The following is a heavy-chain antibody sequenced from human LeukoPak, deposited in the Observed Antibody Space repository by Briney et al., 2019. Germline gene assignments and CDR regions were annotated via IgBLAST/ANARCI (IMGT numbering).Heavy chain of an antibody. V-gene: IGHV4-4*07. CDR1: GGSISSYY. D-gene: IGHD4-17*01. Sequence: PSETLSLTCTVSGGSISSYYWSWIRQPAGKGLEWIGRIYTSGSTNYNPSLKSRVTMSVDTSKNQFSLKLSSVTAADTAVYYCARDAPRLTTVTTGADYYYYGMDVWGQGTTVTVSS. J-gene: IGHJ6*02. CDR3: ARDAPRLTTVTTGADYYYYGMDV. CDR2: IYTSGST.